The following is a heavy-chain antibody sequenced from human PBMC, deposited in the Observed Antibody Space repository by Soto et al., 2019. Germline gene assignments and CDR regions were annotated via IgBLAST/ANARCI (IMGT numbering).Heavy chain of an antibody. CDR1: GGSISSSAYF. V-gene: IGHV4-39*02. CDR3: SRRAPEGFDP. CDR2: IDYRVTI. Sequence: QLRLQESGPGLARPSETLSLTCTVSGGSISSSAYFWAWIRQPPGKGLEWIASIDYRVTIYNNPSLKSRVTISVDTSKNHFSLKLDSVTAADTAVYYCSRRAPEGFDPWGQGILVNVSS. J-gene: IGHJ5*02.